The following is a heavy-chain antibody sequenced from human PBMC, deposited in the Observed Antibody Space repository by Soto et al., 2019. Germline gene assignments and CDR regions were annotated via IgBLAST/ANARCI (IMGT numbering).Heavy chain of an antibody. V-gene: IGHV3-43*01. CDR3: AKDSSSRGGVRGVIFN. D-gene: IGHD3-10*01. J-gene: IGHJ4*02. Sequence: GGSLRLSCAASGFTFDDYTMHWVRQAPGKGLEWVSLISWDGGSTYYADSVKGRFTISRDNSKNSLYLQMNSLRTEDTALYYCAKDSSSRGGVRGVIFNWGQGTLVTVSS. CDR2: ISWDGGST. CDR1: GFTFDDYT.